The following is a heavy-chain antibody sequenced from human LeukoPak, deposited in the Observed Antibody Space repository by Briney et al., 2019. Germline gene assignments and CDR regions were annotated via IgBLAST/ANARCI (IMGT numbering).Heavy chain of an antibody. Sequence: GGSLRLSCVASGFTFSSYAMSWVRQAPGKGLEWVSAISGSGGSTYYADSVKGRFTISRDNSKNTLYLQMNSLRAEDTAVYYCAKDRRGYCSGGSCYPLDYWGQGTLVTVSS. CDR3: AKDRRGYCSGGSCYPLDY. CDR1: GFTFSSYA. J-gene: IGHJ4*02. D-gene: IGHD2-15*01. CDR2: ISGSGGST. V-gene: IGHV3-23*01.